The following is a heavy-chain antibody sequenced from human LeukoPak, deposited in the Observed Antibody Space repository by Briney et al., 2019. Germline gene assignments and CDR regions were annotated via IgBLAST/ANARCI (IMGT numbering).Heavy chain of an antibody. J-gene: IGHJ5*02. CDR2: IYYSGST. D-gene: IGHD6-19*01. Sequence: PSEPLSLTCTVSGGSISSYYWSWIRQPPGKGLEGSVYIYYSGSTNYNPSLKSRVTISVDTSKNQFSLKLSSVTAADTAVYYCARGMNSGWSYWFDPWGQGTLVTVSS. V-gene: IGHV4-59*01. CDR1: GGSISSYY. CDR3: ARGMNSGWSYWFDP.